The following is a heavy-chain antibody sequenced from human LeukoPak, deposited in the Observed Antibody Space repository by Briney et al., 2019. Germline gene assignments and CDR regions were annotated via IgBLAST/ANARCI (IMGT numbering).Heavy chain of an antibody. CDR2: IGSGGVDT. Sequence: GGSLRLSCGASGFIFGKYAMSWVRQAPGKGLEWVSGIGSGGVDTIYADSVKGRFTISRDNSKNTLSLRMGSLRAEDTALYYCAKGYSSGWSPFDYWGQGTLVTVSS. CDR3: AKGYSSGWSPFDY. D-gene: IGHD6-19*01. CDR1: GFIFGKYA. V-gene: IGHV3-23*01. J-gene: IGHJ4*02.